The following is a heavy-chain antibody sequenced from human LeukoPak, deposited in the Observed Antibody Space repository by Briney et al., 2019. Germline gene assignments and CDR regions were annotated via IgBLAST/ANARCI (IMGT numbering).Heavy chain of an antibody. Sequence: GGSLRLSCAASGFTFSSYTMNWVRQAPGKGLEWVSSISGSSRDKYYADSVKGRFTISRDNAKNSLYLQMNSLRAKDTAVYYCARTANFAAGYYIDYWGQGTLVTVSS. CDR1: GFTFSSYT. D-gene: IGHD6-13*01. V-gene: IGHV3-21*01. CDR2: ISGSSRDK. CDR3: ARTANFAAGYYIDY. J-gene: IGHJ4*02.